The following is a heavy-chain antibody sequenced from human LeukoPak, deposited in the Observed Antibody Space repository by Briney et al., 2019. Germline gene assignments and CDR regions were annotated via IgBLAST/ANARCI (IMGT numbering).Heavy chain of an antibody. CDR2: IYYSGST. Sequence: SETLSLTCTVSGGSISSYYWSWIRQPPGKGLEWIGYIYYSGSTNYNPSLRSRVTISVDTSKNQFSLKLSSVTAADTAVYYCARADVFWFDPWGQGTLVTVSS. CDR1: GGSISSYY. J-gene: IGHJ5*02. CDR3: ARADVFWFDP. V-gene: IGHV4-59*01.